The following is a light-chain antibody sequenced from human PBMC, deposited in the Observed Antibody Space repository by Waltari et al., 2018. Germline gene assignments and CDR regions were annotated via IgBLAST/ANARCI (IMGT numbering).Light chain of an antibody. CDR3: QQYGSSPGT. J-gene: IGKJ1*01. V-gene: IGKV3-20*01. CDR1: QSVSSSY. CDR2: GAS. Sequence: EIVLTQSPGTLSLSPGERATLSCRASQSVSSSYFAWYQQKPGQAPRLLIYGASNRATGIPDRFSGSGSGTDFTLTISRLGPEDFAVYYCQQYGSSPGTFGQGTKVET.